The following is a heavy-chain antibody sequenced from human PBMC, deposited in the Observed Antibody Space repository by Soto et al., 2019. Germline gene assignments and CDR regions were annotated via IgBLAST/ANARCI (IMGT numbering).Heavy chain of an antibody. V-gene: IGHV4-59*08. Sequence: SETLSLTCTVSGGSFSSYYWSWIRQPPGKGLEWIGFVYHSGSRNYDPSLKSRVTISVDTSKNQFFLKLTSVTAADTALYYCARRNFFFDYWGQGALVTVSS. D-gene: IGHD3-3*01. CDR1: GGSFSSYY. CDR3: ARRNFFFDY. CDR2: VYHSGSR. J-gene: IGHJ4*02.